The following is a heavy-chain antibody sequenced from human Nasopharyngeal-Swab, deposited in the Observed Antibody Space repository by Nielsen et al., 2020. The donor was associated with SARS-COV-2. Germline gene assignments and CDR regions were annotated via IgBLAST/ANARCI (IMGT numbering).Heavy chain of an antibody. V-gene: IGHV4-4*02. CDR2: IYHSGST. Sequence: SETLSRTCAVSGGSISSSNWWSWVRQPPGKGLEWIGEIYHSGSTNYNPSLKSRVTISVDKSKNQFSLKLSSVTAADTAVYYCARDRRGDYYYYYGMDVWGQGTTVTVSS. J-gene: IGHJ6*02. D-gene: IGHD2-21*02. CDR3: ARDRRGDYYYYYGMDV. CDR1: GGSISSSNW.